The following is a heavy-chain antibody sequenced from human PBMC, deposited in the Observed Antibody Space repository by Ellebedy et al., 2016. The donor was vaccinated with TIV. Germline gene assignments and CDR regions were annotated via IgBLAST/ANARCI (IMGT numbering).Heavy chain of an antibody. D-gene: IGHD2-2*01. Sequence: GGSLRLXCAASGFTFSSYAMHWVRQAPGKGLEWVAVISYDGSNKYYADSVKGRFTISRDNSKNTLYLQMSSLRAEDTAVYYCVNGCTSCYHPWGQGTLVTVSS. CDR3: VNGCTSCYHP. V-gene: IGHV3-30*14. J-gene: IGHJ5*02. CDR1: GFTFSSYA. CDR2: ISYDGSNK.